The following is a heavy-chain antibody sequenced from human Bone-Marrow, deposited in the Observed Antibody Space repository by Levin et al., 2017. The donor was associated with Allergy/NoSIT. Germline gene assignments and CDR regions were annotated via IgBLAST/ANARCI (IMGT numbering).Heavy chain of an antibody. CDR1: GFTLSGFD. Sequence: TGGSLRLSCTASGFTLSGFDMNWVRQAPGMGLEWVAYISASGNTIYHADSVKGRFTISRDNAKNSLFLQMNSLRAEDTATYFCSRDGFAAVSFDVWGQGTMVTVSS. CDR3: SRDGFAAVSFDV. CDR2: ISASGNTI. J-gene: IGHJ3*01. D-gene: IGHD6-13*01. V-gene: IGHV3-48*03.